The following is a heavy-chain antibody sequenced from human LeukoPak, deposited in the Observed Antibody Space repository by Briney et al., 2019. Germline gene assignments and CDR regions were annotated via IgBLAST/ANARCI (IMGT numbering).Heavy chain of an antibody. J-gene: IGHJ4*02. CDR2: IKQDGSEK. CDR1: GFTFSSYW. Sequence: GGSLRLSCAASGFTFSSYWMSWVRQAPGKGLEWVANIKQDGSEKYYVDSVKGRFTISRDNAKNSPYLQMNSLRAEDTAVYYCASVYSSSSNAFDYWGQGTLVTVSS. V-gene: IGHV3-7*01. CDR3: ASVYSSSSNAFDY. D-gene: IGHD6-13*01.